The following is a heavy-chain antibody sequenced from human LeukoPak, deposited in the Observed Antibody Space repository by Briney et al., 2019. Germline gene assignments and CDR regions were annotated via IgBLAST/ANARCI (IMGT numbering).Heavy chain of an antibody. CDR3: AKEESDWSSLGYYYHYMDV. Sequence: PSETLSLTCTVSGGSISSSSYYWGWIRQPPGKGLEWIGTIHYRGNTYYNPSLKSRVAISVDTSKNQFSLKLTSVTAADTAVYYCAKEESDWSSLGYYYHYMDVWGKGTTVTISS. D-gene: IGHD3-9*01. V-gene: IGHV4-39*02. CDR2: IHYRGNT. CDR1: GGSISSSSYY. J-gene: IGHJ6*03.